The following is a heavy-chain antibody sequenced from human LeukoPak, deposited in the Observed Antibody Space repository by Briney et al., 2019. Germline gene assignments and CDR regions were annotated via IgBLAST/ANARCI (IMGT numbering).Heavy chain of an antibody. Sequence: SETLSLTCAVYGGSFSGYYWSWIRQPPGKGLEWIGEINHSGSTNYNPSLKSRVTISVDTSKNQFSLKLSSVSAADTAVYYCARGGDVVVPAAISQSNWFDPWGQGTLVTVSS. D-gene: IGHD2-2*02. V-gene: IGHV4-34*01. CDR1: GGSFSGYY. J-gene: IGHJ5*02. CDR3: ARGGDVVVPAAISQSNWFDP. CDR2: INHSGST.